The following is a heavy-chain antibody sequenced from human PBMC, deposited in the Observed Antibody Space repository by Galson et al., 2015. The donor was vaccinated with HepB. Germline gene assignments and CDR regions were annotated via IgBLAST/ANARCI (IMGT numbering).Heavy chain of an antibody. J-gene: IGHJ5*02. CDR2: IIPIFGTA. Sequence: SVKVSCKASGGTFSSYAISWVRQAPGQGLEWMGGIIPIFGTANYAQKFQGRVTITADESTSTAYMELSSLRSEDTAVYYCASNAFNYGDEAWFDPLGQGTLVTVSS. CDR3: ASNAFNYGDEAWFDP. V-gene: IGHV1-69*13. CDR1: GGTFSSYA. D-gene: IGHD4-17*01.